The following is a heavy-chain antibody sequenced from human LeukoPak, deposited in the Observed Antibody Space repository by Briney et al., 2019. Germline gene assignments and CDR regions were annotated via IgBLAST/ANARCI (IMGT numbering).Heavy chain of an antibody. Sequence: PGGSLRLSCAASGFTFSSYAMSWVRQAPGKGLEWVSAISGSGGSTYYADSVKGRFTISRDNSKNTLYLQMNSLRAEDTAVYYWAKDTTPTATTNSDPRGQRPPATASS. V-gene: IGHV3-23*01. CDR3: AKDTTPTATTNSDP. CDR1: GFTFSSYA. J-gene: IGHJ5*02. D-gene: IGHD1-1*01. CDR2: ISGSGGST.